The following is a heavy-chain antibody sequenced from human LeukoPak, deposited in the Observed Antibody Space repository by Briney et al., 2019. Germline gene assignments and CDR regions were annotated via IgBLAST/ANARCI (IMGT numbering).Heavy chain of an antibody. CDR2: ISSSSSYK. V-gene: IGHV3-21*04. J-gene: IGHJ4*02. Sequence: GGSLRLSCAASGFTFSSYSMNWVRQAPGKGLEWVSCISSSSSYKCYADSVKGRFTISRDNAKNSLYLQMNSLRAEDTAVYYCARDHSSYDFDYWGQGTLVTVSS. D-gene: IGHD5-18*01. CDR1: GFTFSSYS. CDR3: ARDHSSYDFDY.